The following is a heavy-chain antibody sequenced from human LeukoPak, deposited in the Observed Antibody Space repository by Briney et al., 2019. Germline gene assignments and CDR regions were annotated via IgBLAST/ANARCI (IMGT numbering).Heavy chain of an antibody. J-gene: IGHJ5*02. Sequence: GGSLRLSCAASGFTFDDYAMHWVRQAPGKGLEWVSGISWNSGSIGYADSVKGRFTISRDNAKNSLYLQMNSLRAEDTAVYYCARQRDGEFDPWGQGTLVTVSS. CDR2: ISWNSGSI. D-gene: IGHD5-18*01. CDR1: GFTFDDYA. V-gene: IGHV3-9*01. CDR3: ARQRDGEFDP.